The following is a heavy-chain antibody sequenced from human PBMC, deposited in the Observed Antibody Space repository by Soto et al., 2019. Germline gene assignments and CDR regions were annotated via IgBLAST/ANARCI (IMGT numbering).Heavy chain of an antibody. CDR2: ISYDGINK. CDR3: AKDPMEWDLLPSYGKDV. J-gene: IGHJ6*02. CDR1: GFTFRSYG. Sequence: PGGPLRLSCAASGFTFRSYGMHWVRQAPGKGLELVEVISYDGINKYYAYSVKGRLTISRDNSKNTLYLQMNSLRAEDKAVYYFAKDPMEWDLLPSYGKDVWGQGTTVNVSS. D-gene: IGHD1-26*01. V-gene: IGHV3-30*18.